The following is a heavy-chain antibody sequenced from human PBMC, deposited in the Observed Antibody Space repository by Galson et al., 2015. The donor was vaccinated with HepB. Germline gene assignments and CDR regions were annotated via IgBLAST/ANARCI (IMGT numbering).Heavy chain of an antibody. Sequence: SLRLSCAASGFTFSSYAMHWVRQAPGKGLEWVAVISYDGSNKYYADSVKGRFTISRDNSKNTLYLQMNSLRAEDTAVYYCARGPGNYDILTGYYPTGYFDYWCQGTLVTVSS. D-gene: IGHD3-9*01. CDR3: ARGPGNYDILTGYYPTGYFDY. CDR1: GFTFSSYA. V-gene: IGHV3-30*04. CDR2: ISYDGSNK. J-gene: IGHJ4*02.